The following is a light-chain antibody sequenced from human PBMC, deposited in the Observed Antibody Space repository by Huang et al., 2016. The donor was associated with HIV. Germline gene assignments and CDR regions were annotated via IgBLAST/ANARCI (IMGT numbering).Light chain of an antibody. Sequence: IVMTQSPGTLSVSPGERATLSCRASQSIARNLAWYQHKPGQPPRLLIHGASTRATGIPVRFIGSGSGTDFTLTISSLQSGDFAVYYCQQYDDWPRTFGQGTKVDIK. CDR3: QQYDDWPRT. CDR2: GAS. CDR1: QSIARN. J-gene: IGKJ1*01. V-gene: IGKV3-15*01.